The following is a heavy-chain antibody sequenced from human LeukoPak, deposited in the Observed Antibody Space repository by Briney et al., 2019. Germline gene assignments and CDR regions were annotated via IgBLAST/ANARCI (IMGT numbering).Heavy chain of an antibody. CDR2: ISYDGSNK. CDR3: ARVGRGYSFNVYYFDY. Sequence: GGSLRLSCAASGFTFSSYGMHWVRQAPGKGLEWVAVISYDGSNKYYADSVKGRFTISRDNSKNTLYLQMNSLRAEDTAVYCARVGRGYSFNVYYFDYWGQGTLVAVSS. D-gene: IGHD5-18*01. CDR1: GFTFSSYG. V-gene: IGHV3-30*03. J-gene: IGHJ4*02.